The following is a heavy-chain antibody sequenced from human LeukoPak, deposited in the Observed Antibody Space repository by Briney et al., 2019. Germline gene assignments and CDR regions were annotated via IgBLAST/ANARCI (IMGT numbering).Heavy chain of an antibody. D-gene: IGHD3-22*01. V-gene: IGHV1-2*02. CDR2: INPNSGGT. CDR3: ARGPSDSSGYYYEGDAFDI. J-gene: IGHJ3*02. Sequence: ASVKVSCKASGGTFNSYAFTWVRQAPGQGLEWMGWINPNSGGTNYGQKFQGRVTMTRDTSISIVYMELSRLRSDDTAVYYCARGPSDSSGYYYEGDAFDIWGQGTVVTVSS. CDR1: GGTFNSYA.